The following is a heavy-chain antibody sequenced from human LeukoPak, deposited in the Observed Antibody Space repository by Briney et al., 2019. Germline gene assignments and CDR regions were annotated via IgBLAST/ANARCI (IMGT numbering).Heavy chain of an antibody. D-gene: IGHD3-9*01. J-gene: IGHJ4*02. CDR1: GFIFRNYA. V-gene: IGHV3-23*01. CDR3: AKWGDYDILTGYYVSDF. Sequence: PGGSLRLSCAASGFIFRNYAMSWVRQAPGKGLEWVSAITGSGDTTYYADAVKGRFTISRHNSKNTLYVEMNTLRADDTAVYYRAKWGDYDILTGYYVSDFWGQGTLVTVSS. CDR2: ITGSGDTT.